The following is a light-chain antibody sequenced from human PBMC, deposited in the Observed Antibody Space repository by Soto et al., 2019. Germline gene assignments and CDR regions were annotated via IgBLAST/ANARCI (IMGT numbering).Light chain of an antibody. J-gene: IGKJ1*01. V-gene: IGKV1-5*01. CDR1: QSISSW. CDR2: DAA. Sequence: DIQMTQSPSTLSASVGDRVTITCRASQSISSWLAWYQQKPGKAPKLLIYDAASWESGGPSRFSGSGARTEFTLTISCLQPDDFATYYCQQYNSYWPFGLVTKVDIK. CDR3: QQYNSYWP.